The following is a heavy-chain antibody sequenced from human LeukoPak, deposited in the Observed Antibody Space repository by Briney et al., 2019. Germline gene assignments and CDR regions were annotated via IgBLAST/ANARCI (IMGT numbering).Heavy chain of an antibody. CDR2: IYSGGST. CDR3: AREGSSWPRDFQH. CDR1: GFTVSSNY. J-gene: IGHJ1*01. Sequence: GGSLRLSCAASGFTVSSNYMSWVRQAPGKGLEWVSVIYSGGSTYYADSVKGRFTISRDNSKNTLYLQTNSLRAEDTAVYYCAREGSSWPRDFQHWGQGTLVTVSS. V-gene: IGHV3-66*01. D-gene: IGHD6-13*01.